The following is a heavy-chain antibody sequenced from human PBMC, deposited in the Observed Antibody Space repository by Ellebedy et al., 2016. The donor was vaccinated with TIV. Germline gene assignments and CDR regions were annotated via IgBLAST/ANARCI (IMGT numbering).Heavy chain of an antibody. CDR1: GGSISSGGYY. CDR2: IYYSGST. J-gene: IGHJ4*02. Sequence: SETLSLXCTVSGGSISSGGYYWSWIRQHPGKGLEWIGYIYYSGSTYYNPSLKSRVTISVDTSKNQFSLKLSSVTAADTAVYYCASQDYYDSSGHNIPRAGYWGQGTLVTVSS. CDR3: ASQDYYDSSGHNIPRAGY. D-gene: IGHD3-22*01. V-gene: IGHV4-31*03.